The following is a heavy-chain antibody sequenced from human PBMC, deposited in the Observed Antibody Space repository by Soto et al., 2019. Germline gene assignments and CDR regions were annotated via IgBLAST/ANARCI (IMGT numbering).Heavy chain of an antibody. CDR2: ISYDGSNK. D-gene: IGHD4-17*01. Sequence: GGSLRLSCAASGFTFSSYGMLWVRQAPGKGLEWVAVISYDGSNKYYADSVKGRFTISRDNSKNTLYLQMNSLRAEDTAVYYCAKSTMTTVTKAPLIDLWGRGTLVTVSS. CDR1: GFTFSSYG. CDR3: AKSTMTTVTKAPLIDL. V-gene: IGHV3-30*18. J-gene: IGHJ2*01.